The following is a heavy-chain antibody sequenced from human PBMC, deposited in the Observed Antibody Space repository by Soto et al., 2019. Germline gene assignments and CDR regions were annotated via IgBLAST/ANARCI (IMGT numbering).Heavy chain of an antibody. Sequence: LSLTCTVSGGSISSGDYYWSWIRQPPGKGLEWIGYIYYSGSTYYNPSLKSRVTISVDTSKNQFSLKLSSVTAADTAVYYCARDSMKYYDFWSGSTLDYYYGMDVWGQGTTVTVSS. CDR2: IYYSGST. D-gene: IGHD3-3*01. CDR3: ARDSMKYYDFWSGSTLDYYYGMDV. J-gene: IGHJ6*02. V-gene: IGHV4-30-4*01. CDR1: GGSISSGDYY.